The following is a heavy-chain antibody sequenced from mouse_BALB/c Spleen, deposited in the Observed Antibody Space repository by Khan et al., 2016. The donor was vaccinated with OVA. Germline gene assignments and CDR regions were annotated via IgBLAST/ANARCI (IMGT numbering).Heavy chain of an antibody. J-gene: IGHJ3*01. CDR2: IYPGDGDT. D-gene: IGHD1-2*01. V-gene: IGHV1-80*01. CDR1: GYAFSNYW. Sequence: QVQLKQSGAELVRPGSSVKISCKASGYAFSNYWMNWVKQRPGQGLEWIGQIYPGDGDTSFNGKFRGKATLTADKSSSTAYLQLSSLASEDCAVYFCSRRGYGYFAYWGQGTLVTVSA. CDR3: SRRGYGYFAY.